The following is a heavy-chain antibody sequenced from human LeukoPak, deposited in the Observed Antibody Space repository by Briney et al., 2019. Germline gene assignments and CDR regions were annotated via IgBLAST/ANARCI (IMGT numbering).Heavy chain of an antibody. CDR1: GYTFTGYY. V-gene: IGHV1-2*02. D-gene: IGHD3-22*01. J-gene: IGHJ4*02. Sequence: ASVKVSCKAPGYTFTGYYMHWVRQAPGQGLEWMGWINPNSGGTNYAQKFQGRVTMTRDTSISTAYMELSRLRSDDTAVYYCARGIYYDSSGYPDDWGQGTLVTVSS. CDR3: ARGIYYDSSGYPDD. CDR2: INPNSGGT.